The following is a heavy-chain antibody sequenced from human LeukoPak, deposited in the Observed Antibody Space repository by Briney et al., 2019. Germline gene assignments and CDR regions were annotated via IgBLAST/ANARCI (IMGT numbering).Heavy chain of an antibody. CDR3: ATPWSNSSSWYFIWPLDY. J-gene: IGHJ4*02. CDR1: GFTFSSYG. V-gene: IGHV3-23*01. Sequence: GGSLRLSCAASGFTFSSYGMSWVRQAPGKGLEWVSAISGSGGSTYYADSVKGRFTISRDNSKNTLYLQMNSLRAEDTAVYYCATPWSNSSSWYFIWPLDYWGQGTLVTVSS. D-gene: IGHD6-13*01. CDR2: ISGSGGST.